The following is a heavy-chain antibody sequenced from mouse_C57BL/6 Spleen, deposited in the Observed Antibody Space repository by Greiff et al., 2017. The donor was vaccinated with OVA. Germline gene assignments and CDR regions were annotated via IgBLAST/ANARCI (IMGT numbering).Heavy chain of an antibody. Sequence: EVQGVESGGGLVQPGGSLKLSCAASGFTFSDYGMAWVRQAPRKGPEWVAFISNLAYSIYYADTVTGRFTISRGNAKNTLYLEMSSLRSEDTAMYYCARRAGGYFDYWGQGTTLTVSS. CDR2: ISNLAYSI. J-gene: IGHJ2*01. CDR3: ARRAGGYFDY. D-gene: IGHD3-3*01. V-gene: IGHV5-15*01. CDR1: GFTFSDYG.